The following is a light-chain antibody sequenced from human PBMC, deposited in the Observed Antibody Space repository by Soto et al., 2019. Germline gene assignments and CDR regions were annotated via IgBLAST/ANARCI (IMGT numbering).Light chain of an antibody. J-gene: IGLJ3*02. CDR2: DVN. V-gene: IGLV2-11*01. CDR1: SSDVGGYIF. CDR3: CSYAGSYTWM. Sequence: QSVLTQPHSVSGSPGQSVTISCTGTSSDVGGYIFVSWYQQRPGKAPKLMIYDVNKRPSGVPDRFSGSKSGNTASLTISGLQAEEEADYFCCSYAGSYTWMFGGGTQLTVL.